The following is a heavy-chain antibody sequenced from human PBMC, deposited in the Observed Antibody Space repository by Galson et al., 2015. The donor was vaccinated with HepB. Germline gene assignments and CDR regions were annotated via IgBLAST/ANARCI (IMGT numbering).Heavy chain of an antibody. Sequence: SLRLSCAASGFSFSSYWMSWVRQAPGKGLEWVANIKHDGSEKFYLDSEKGRFTISRDNAKNSLYLQMNSLRAEDTAMYYCARGDYYDSRGYFTDAFDIWGQGTMVRVSS. J-gene: IGHJ3*02. CDR2: IKHDGSEK. D-gene: IGHD3-22*01. CDR3: ARGDYYDSRGYFTDAFDI. CDR1: GFSFSSYW. V-gene: IGHV3-7*03.